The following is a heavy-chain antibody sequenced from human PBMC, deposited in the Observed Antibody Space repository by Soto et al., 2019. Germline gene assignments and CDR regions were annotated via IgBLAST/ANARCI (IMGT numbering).Heavy chain of an antibody. J-gene: IGHJ4*02. Sequence: QVQLVQSGAEVKKPGSSVKVSCKASGGTFSSYAISWVRQAPGQGLEWMGGIIPIFGTANYAQKFQGRVTITADESARTGYRGLSSRGSEDTAVYYCARVDGGTMIVPGYFDYWGQGTLVTVSS. CDR2: IIPIFGTA. D-gene: IGHD3-22*01. CDR3: ARVDGGTMIVPGYFDY. CDR1: GGTFSSYA. V-gene: IGHV1-69*12.